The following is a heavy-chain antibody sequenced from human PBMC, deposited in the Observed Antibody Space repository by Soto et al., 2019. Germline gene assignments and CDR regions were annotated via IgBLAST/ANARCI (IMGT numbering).Heavy chain of an antibody. Sequence: EVQLLESGGGLVQPGGSLRLSCAASGFTFSSYAMSWVRQAPGKGLEWVSAISGSGGSTYYADSVKGRFTISRDNSKNTLYLQMNSLRAEDTAVYYCAKDRSDGDYEYYYYGMDVWGQGTTVTVSS. CDR1: GFTFSSYA. CDR2: ISGSGGST. V-gene: IGHV3-23*01. D-gene: IGHD4-17*01. J-gene: IGHJ6*02. CDR3: AKDRSDGDYEYYYYGMDV.